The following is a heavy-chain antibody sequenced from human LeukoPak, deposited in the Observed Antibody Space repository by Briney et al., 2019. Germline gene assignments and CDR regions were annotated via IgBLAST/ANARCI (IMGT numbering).Heavy chain of an antibody. J-gene: IGHJ4*02. CDR1: GGSISSGGYY. D-gene: IGHD4-17*01. V-gene: IGHV4-31*03. CDR3: ARVVSAVYGDFFGY. CDR2: IYYSGST. Sequence: SETLSLTCTVSGGSISSGGYYWSWIRQHPGKGLEWIGYIYYSGSTYYNPSLKSRVTISVDTSKNQFSLKLSSVTAADTAVYYCARVVSAVYGDFFGYWGQGTLVTVSS.